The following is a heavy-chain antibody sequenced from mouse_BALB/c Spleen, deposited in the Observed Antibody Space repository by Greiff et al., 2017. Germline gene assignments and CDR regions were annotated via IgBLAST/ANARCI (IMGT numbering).Heavy chain of an antibody. V-gene: IGHV1S29*02. D-gene: IGHD2-2*01. J-gene: IGHJ1*01. Sequence: EVQLQQSGPELVKPGASVKISCKASGYTFTDYNMHWVKQSHGKSLEWIGYIYPYNGGTGYNQKFKSKATLTVDNSSSTAYMELRSLTSEDSAVYYCARGRGYDWYFDVWGAGTTVTVSS. CDR1: GYTFTDYN. CDR3: ARGRGYDWYFDV. CDR2: IYPYNGGT.